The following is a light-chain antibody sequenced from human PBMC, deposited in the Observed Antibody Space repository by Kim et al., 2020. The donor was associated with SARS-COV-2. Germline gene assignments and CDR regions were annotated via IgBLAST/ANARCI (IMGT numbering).Light chain of an antibody. Sequence: SYELTQPPSVPVSPGQTASITCSGDKLGDKYACWYQQKPGQSPVLVIYQNTKRPPGIPERFSGSNSGNTATLTISGTQAMDEADYYCQAWDSSTGVVFGGGTQLTVL. CDR2: QNT. J-gene: IGLJ2*01. CDR3: QAWDSSTGVV. V-gene: IGLV3-1*01. CDR1: KLGDKY.